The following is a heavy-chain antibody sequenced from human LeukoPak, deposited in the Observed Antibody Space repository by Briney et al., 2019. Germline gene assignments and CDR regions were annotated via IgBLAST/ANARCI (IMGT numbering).Heavy chain of an antibody. CDR2: ISYDGSNK. CDR1: GFTFSSYA. V-gene: IGHV3-30-3*01. D-gene: IGHD3-22*01. CDR3: ATHDSSGPEGGY. Sequence: PGRSLRLSSAASGFTFSSYAMHWVRQAPGKGLEWVAVISYDGSNKYYADSVKGRFTISRDNSKNTLYLQMNSLRAEDTAVYYCATHDSSGPEGGYWGQGTLVTVSS. J-gene: IGHJ4*02.